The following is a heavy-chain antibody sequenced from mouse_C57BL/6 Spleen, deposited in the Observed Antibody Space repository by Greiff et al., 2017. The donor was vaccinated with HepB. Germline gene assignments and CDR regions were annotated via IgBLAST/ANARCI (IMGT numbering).Heavy chain of an antibody. J-gene: IGHJ3*01. V-gene: IGHV1-39*01. Sequence: EVQGVESGPELVKPGASVKISCKASGYSFTDYNMNWVKQSNGKSLEWIGVINPNYGTTSYNQKFKGKATLTVDQSSSTAYMQLNSLTSEDSAVYYCAREGGDYYGSRPAWFAYWGQGTLVTVSA. CDR3: AREGGDYYGSRPAWFAY. D-gene: IGHD1-1*01. CDR2: INPNYGTT. CDR1: GYSFTDYN.